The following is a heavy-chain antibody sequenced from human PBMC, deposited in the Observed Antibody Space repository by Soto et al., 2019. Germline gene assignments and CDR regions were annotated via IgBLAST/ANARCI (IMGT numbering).Heavy chain of an antibody. CDR3: GSLSTSSHWLHWFYP. CDR1: GFTFSGYW. D-gene: IGHD2-2*01. Sequence: EVQLVESGGGLVQPGGSLRLSCAASGFTFSGYWMSWVRQAPGKGLEWVANIKQDGSEKYYVDSVKGRFTISRDNAKDSLYLQMHSLRAQDTAIYYCGSLSTSSHWLHWFYPWGPGTLVTVSS. CDR2: IKQDGSEK. V-gene: IGHV3-7*01. J-gene: IGHJ5*02.